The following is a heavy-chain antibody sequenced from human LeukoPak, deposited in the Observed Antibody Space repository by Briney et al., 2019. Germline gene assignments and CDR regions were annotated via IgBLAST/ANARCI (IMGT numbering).Heavy chain of an antibody. CDR1: GGSISSSSYY. Sequence: SETLSLTCTVSGGSISSSSYYWGWIRQPPGKGLEWIGSIYYSGSTYYNPSLKSRVTISVDTSKNQFSLKLSSVTAADTAVYYGARHCGPGFLEAAYYFDYWGQGTLVTVSS. CDR2: IYYSGST. V-gene: IGHV4-39*01. D-gene: IGHD3-3*01. CDR3: ARHCGPGFLEAAYYFDY. J-gene: IGHJ4*02.